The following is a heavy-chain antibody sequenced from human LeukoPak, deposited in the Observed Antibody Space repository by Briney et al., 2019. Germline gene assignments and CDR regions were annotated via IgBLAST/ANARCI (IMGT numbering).Heavy chain of an antibody. CDR3: ATQLVEMATIYY. CDR2: INPNSGGT. Sequence: ASVKVSCKASGYTFTCYYMHWVRQAPGQGLEWMGWINPNSGGTNYAQKFQGRVTMTRDTSISTAYMELSRLRSDDTAVYYCATQLVEMATIYYWGQGTLVTVSS. CDR1: GYTFTCYY. D-gene: IGHD5-24*01. J-gene: IGHJ4*02. V-gene: IGHV1-2*02.